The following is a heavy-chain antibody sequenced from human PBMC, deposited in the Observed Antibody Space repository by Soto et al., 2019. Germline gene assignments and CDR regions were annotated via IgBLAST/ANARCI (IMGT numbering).Heavy chain of an antibody. CDR3: ARSIVVVTALDY. J-gene: IGHJ4*02. CDR1: GYTFTSYA. V-gene: IGHV1-3*05. D-gene: IGHD2-21*02. CDR2: INAGNGNT. Sequence: QVQLVQSGAEEKKPGASVKVSCKASGYTFTSYAMHWVRQAPGQRLEWMGWINAGNGNTKYSQKFQGRVTITRDTSASTACMELSSLRSEDTAVYYCARSIVVVTALDYWGQGTPVTVSS.